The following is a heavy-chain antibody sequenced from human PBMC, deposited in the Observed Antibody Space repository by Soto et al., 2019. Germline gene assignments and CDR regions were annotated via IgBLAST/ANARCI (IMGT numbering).Heavy chain of an antibody. D-gene: IGHD3-22*01. CDR3: XKARPSGGYYYVEAFDV. V-gene: IGHV3-23*01. Sequence: PGGSLRLSCSASGFTFSYYAMGWVRQSPGKGLEWVSGVSSTGTSPYYAGSVQGRFTISRDNSKNMFYLQMKSLRAEDTAIYYCXKARPSGGYYYVEAFDVWGPGTMVTVSS. CDR2: VSSTGTSP. J-gene: IGHJ3*01. CDR1: GFTFSYYA.